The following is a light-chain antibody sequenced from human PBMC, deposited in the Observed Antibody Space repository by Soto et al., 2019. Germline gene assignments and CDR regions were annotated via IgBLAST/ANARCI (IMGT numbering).Light chain of an antibody. CDR1: QSISSW. V-gene: IGKV1-5*03. CDR2: KAS. J-gene: IGKJ1*01. CDR3: QQYNSYPWT. Sequence: DLQMTQSPSTLSASVGDRVTITCRASQSISSWLAWYQQKPGKAPKLLIYKASSLESGVPSRFSGSGSGTEFTLTISSLQPDDVATYYCQQYNSYPWTFGQGTTV.